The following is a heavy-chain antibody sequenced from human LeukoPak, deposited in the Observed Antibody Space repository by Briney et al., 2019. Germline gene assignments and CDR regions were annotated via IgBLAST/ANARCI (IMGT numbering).Heavy chain of an antibody. V-gene: IGHV4-39*01. J-gene: IGHJ4*02. CDR2: IYYSGST. D-gene: IGHD3-22*01. CDR1: GGSIFSSSYH. Sequence: SESLSLTCTVSGGSIFSSSYHWGWIRQPPGKGLEWIGSIYYSGSTYYNPSLKSRVTISVDTSKNQFSLKLSSVTAADTAVYCCARHDRSRDRPRSLDYWGQGTLVTVSS. CDR3: ARHDRSRDRPRSLDY.